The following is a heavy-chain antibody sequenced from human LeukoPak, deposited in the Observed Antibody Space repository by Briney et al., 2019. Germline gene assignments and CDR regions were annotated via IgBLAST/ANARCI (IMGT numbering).Heavy chain of an antibody. V-gene: IGHV1-24*01. J-gene: IGHJ6*03. CDR2: FDPGDGET. CDR1: GYTLTELS. CDR3: ATLNTYSYYMDV. Sequence: ASVKVSCKVSGYTLTELSMHWVRQAPGKGLEWMGGFDPGDGETIYAQKFQGRVTMTEDTSTDTAYMELSSLRSEDTAVYYCATLNTYSYYMDVWGKGTTVTVSS.